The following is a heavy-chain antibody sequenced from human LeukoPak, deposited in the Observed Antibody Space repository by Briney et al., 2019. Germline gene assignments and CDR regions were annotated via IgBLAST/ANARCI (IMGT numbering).Heavy chain of an antibody. CDR1: GYTLTELS. J-gene: IGHJ4*02. D-gene: IGHD4-17*01. Sequence: ASVKVSCKVSGYTLTELSMHWVRQAPGKGLEWMGGFDPEDGETIYAQKFQGRVTMTEDTSTDTAYMELSSLRSEDTAVYYCVPDYGDYKTFDYWGQGTLVTVSS. CDR2: FDPEDGET. CDR3: VPDYGDYKTFDY. V-gene: IGHV1-24*01.